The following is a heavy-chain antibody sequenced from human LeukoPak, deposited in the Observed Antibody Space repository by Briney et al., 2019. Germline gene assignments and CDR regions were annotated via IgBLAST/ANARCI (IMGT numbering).Heavy chain of an antibody. D-gene: IGHD1-26*01. CDR1: GDSISTSNSY. Sequence: SETLSLTCTISGDSISTSNSYWGWIRQPPGKGLEWIGSIYYSGSTYYNPSLKSRVTISIGTSRNQFSLKLSSVTAADTAVYYCARDPVSAGVTTDYWGQGTLVTVSS. CDR3: ARDPVSAGVTTDY. CDR2: IYYSGST. J-gene: IGHJ4*02. V-gene: IGHV4-39*07.